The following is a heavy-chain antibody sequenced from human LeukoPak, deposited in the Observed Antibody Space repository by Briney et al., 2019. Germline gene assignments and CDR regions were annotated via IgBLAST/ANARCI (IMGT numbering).Heavy chain of an antibody. V-gene: IGHV1-2*02. CDR2: INPNSGGT. CDR1: GYTFTGYY. CDR3: AKWWERDDDAFDI. Sequence: ASVKVSCKASGYTFTGYYMHWVRQAPGQGLEWMGWINPNSGGTNYAQKFQGRVTMTRDTSISTAYMELSRLRSDDTAVYYCAKWWERDDDAFDIWGQGTMVTVSS. D-gene: IGHD2-15*01. J-gene: IGHJ3*02.